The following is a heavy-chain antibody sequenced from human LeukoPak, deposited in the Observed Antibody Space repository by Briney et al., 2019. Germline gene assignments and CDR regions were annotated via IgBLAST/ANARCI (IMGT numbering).Heavy chain of an antibody. V-gene: IGHV3-7*01. J-gene: IGHJ4*02. Sequence: PGGSLRLSCAASGFTFSSYWMSWARQAPGKGLEWVANIKQDGSEKYYVDSVKGRFTISRDNAKNSLYLQMNSLRAEDTAVYYCARDGSVGATGIWGQGTLVTVSS. CDR3: ARDGSVGATGI. CDR1: GFTFSSYW. D-gene: IGHD1-26*01. CDR2: IKQDGSEK.